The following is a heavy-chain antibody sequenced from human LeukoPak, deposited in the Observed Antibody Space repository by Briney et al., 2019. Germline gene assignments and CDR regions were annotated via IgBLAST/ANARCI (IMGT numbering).Heavy chain of an antibody. J-gene: IGHJ3*02. CDR1: GGTFSSYA. CDR3: ATPLVATIDAFDI. Sequence: ASVKVSCKASGGTFSSYAISWVRQAPGQGLEWMGGIIPIFGTANYAQKFQGRVTMTEDTSTDTAYMELSSLRSEDTAVYYCATPLVATIDAFDIWGQGTMVTVSS. V-gene: IGHV1-69*06. CDR2: IIPIFGTA. D-gene: IGHD5-12*01.